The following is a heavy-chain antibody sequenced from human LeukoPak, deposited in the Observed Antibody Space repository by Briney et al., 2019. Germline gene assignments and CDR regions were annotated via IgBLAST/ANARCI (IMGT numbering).Heavy chain of an antibody. CDR3: AELGITMIGGV. CDR2: ISSSGSTI. D-gene: IGHD3-10*02. V-gene: IGHV3-48*03. Sequence: PGGSLRLSCAASGFTFSSYEMNWVRQAPGKGLEWVSYISSSGSTIYYADSVKGRFTISRDNAKNSLYLQMDSLRAEDTAVYYCAELGITMIGGVWGKGTTVTTSS. CDR1: GFTFSSYE. J-gene: IGHJ6*04.